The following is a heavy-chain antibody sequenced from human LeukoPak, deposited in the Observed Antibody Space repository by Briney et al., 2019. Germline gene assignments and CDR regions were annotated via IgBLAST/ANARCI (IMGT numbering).Heavy chain of an antibody. CDR2: ISGSGGST. Sequence: PGGSLRLSCAASGFTFSSYAMSWVRQAPGKGLEGGSAISGSGGSTYYADSVKGRFTISRDNYKNTLYLQMNSLRAEDTAVYYCAKDKYYYDSSYFDYWGQGTLVTVSS. V-gene: IGHV3-23*01. J-gene: IGHJ4*02. CDR1: GFTFSSYA. CDR3: AKDKYYYDSSYFDY. D-gene: IGHD3-22*01.